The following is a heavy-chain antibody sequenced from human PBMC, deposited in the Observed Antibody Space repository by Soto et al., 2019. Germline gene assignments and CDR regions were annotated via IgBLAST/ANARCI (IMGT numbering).Heavy chain of an antibody. CDR1: GDSMSSSDYY. D-gene: IGHD6-19*01. J-gene: IGHJ4*02. CDR2: FYYSGST. CDR3: ARRTVNIRTFYSGLKTHCFDY. Sequence: SETLSLTCAVSGDSMSSSDYYWGWIRQPPGKGLECFGIFYYSGSTYYNPSLQIRVAISVDTSKIHFSLKLKSVTAADTAFYYCARRTVNIRTFYSGLKTHCFDYWGQGAPVTVSS. V-gene: IGHV4-39*01.